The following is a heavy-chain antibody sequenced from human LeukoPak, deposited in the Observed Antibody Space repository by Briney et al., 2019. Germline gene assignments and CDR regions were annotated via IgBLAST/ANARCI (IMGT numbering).Heavy chain of an antibody. V-gene: IGHV4-30-4*01. CDR1: GGSISSGDYY. D-gene: IGHD3-22*01. CDR2: IYYSGST. CDR3: ARATYYYDSSGPFPEYYFDY. Sequence: SQTLSLTCTVSGGSISSGDYYWSWIRQPPGKGLEWIGYIYYSGSTYYNPSLKSRVTISVDTSKNQFSLKLSSVTAADTAVYYCARATYYYDSSGPFPEYYFDYWGQGTLVTVSS. J-gene: IGHJ4*02.